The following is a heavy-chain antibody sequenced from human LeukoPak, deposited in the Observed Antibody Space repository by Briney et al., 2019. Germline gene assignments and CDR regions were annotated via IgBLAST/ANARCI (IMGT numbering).Heavy chain of an antibody. D-gene: IGHD6-19*01. CDR3: AKEDNSGWINQYYFDY. V-gene: IGHV3-43*01. J-gene: IGHJ4*02. CDR1: GFTFDDYT. CDR2: ISWDGGST. Sequence: PGGSLRLSCAASGFTFDDYTMPWVRQAPGKGLEWVSLISWDGGSTYYADSVKGRFTISRDNSKNSLYLQMNSLRTEDTALYYCAKEDNSGWINQYYFDYWGQGTLVTVSS.